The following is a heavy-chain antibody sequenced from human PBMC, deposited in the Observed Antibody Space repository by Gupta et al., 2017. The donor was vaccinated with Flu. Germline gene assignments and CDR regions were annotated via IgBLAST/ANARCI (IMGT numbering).Heavy chain of an antibody. CDR3: ARGYCSSTSCYNNWFDP. V-gene: IGHV4-59*01. J-gene: IGHJ5*02. CDR2: IYYSGST. Sequence: QVQLQESGPGLVKPSETLSLTCTVSGGPISSYYWSWIRQPPGKGLEWIGYIYYSGSTNYNPSLKSRVTISVDTSKNQFSLKLSSVTAADTAVYYCARGYCSSTSCYNNWFDPWGQGTLVTVSS. D-gene: IGHD2-2*02. CDR1: GGPISSYY.